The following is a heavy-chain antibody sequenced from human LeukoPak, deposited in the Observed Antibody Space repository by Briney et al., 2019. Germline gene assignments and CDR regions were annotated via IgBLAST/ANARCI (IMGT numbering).Heavy chain of an antibody. J-gene: IGHJ4*02. CDR2: IYSGGST. D-gene: IGHD1-26*01. V-gene: IGHV3-66*01. CDR1: GFTVSSNY. CDR3: ARALVGATGY. Sequence: GGSLRLSCADSGFTVSSNYMSWVRQAPGKGLEWVSVIYSGGSTYYADSVKGRFTISRDNSKNTLYLQMNSLRAEDTAVYYRARALVGATGYWGQGTLVTVSS.